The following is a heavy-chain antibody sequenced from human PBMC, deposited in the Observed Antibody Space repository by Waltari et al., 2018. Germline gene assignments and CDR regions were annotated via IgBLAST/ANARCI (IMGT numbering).Heavy chain of an antibody. CDR1: GYNFTSYD. Sequence: QVQLVQSGAEVKKPGASVKVSCKASGYNFTSYDINWVRQATGQGLEWMGWMNPVIGITGYAHKYHVRVTIPRRTSISTAYMVLIILRSEDTAVYYRASSPSPRYDFWSTSGYWFDPWGQGTLVTVSS. D-gene: IGHD3-3*01. CDR3: ASSPSPRYDFWSTSGYWFDP. CDR2: MNPVIGIT. J-gene: IGHJ5*02. V-gene: IGHV1-8*03.